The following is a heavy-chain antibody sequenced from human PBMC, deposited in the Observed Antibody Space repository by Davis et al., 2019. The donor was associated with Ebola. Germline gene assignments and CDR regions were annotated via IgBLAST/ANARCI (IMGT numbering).Heavy chain of an antibody. CDR2: VSYDGRNK. J-gene: IGHJ4*02. Sequence: GESLKISCAASGFTFSTEGMHWVRQAPGKGLEWLAVVSYDGRNKYYADSVKGRFTISRDNSKNTVSLQMNSLRPEDTAVYHCAKIAVTTVTTDEDYWGQGTLVTVSS. V-gene: IGHV3-30*18. CDR1: GFTFSTEG. CDR3: AKIAVTTVTTDEDY. D-gene: IGHD4-17*01.